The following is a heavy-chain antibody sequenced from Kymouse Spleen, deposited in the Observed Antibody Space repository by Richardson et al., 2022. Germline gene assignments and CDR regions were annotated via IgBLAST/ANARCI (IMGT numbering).Heavy chain of an antibody. CDR2: IYYSGST. J-gene: IGHJ6*02. Sequence: QVQLQESGPGLVKPSETLSLTCTVSGGSVSSGSYYWSWIRQPPGKGLEWIGYIYYSGSTNYNPSLKSRVTISVDTSKNQFSLKLSSVTAADTAVYYCARDSRYCTNGVCHYYYYGMDVWGQGTTVTVSS. V-gene: IGHV4-61*01. CDR3: ARDSRYCTNGVCHYYYYGMDV. CDR1: GGSVSSGSYY. D-gene: IGHD2-8*01.